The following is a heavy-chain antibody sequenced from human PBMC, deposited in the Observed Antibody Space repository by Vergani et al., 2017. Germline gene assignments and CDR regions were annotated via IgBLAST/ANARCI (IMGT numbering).Heavy chain of an antibody. V-gene: IGHV5-51*01. D-gene: IGHD3-22*01. CDR2: ILPADSDT. Sequence: EVQLVQSGAEVKKPGESLRISCKASGYTFSNYWIGWVRQMPGKGLEWIGIILPADSDTRYSPSFQGQVTISVDKSISTAYLQWSSLRASDTAMYYCARSDVRGYYYYWGQGTLVSVSS. J-gene: IGHJ4*02. CDR3: ARSDVRGYYYY. CDR1: GYTFSNYW.